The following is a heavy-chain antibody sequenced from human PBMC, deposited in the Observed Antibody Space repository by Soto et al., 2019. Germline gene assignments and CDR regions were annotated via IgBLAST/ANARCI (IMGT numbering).Heavy chain of an antibody. CDR3: ASRVEYYDILTGYYVYYYYGMDV. J-gene: IGHJ6*02. CDR2: IIPIFGTA. CDR1: AGTFSSYA. D-gene: IGHD3-9*01. Sequence: SVKVSCKASAGTFSSYAISWVRQAPGQGLEWMGGIIPIFGTANYAQKFQGRVTITADESTSTAYMELSSLRSEDTAVYYCASRVEYYDILTGYYVYYYYGMDVWGQGTTVTVSS. V-gene: IGHV1-69*13.